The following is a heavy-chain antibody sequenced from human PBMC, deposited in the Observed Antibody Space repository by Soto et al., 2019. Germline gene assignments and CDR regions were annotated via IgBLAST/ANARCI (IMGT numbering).Heavy chain of an antibody. CDR2: ISYDGSNK. J-gene: IGHJ4*02. CDR3: AKGIVVVRGYYFNY. D-gene: IGHD3-22*01. Sequence: QVQLVESGGGVVQPGRSLRLSCAAPGFTFSSYGMHWVRQAPGKGLEWVAVISYDGSNKYYADSVKGRFTISRDNSKNTLYLRMNSLRADDTAVYYCAKGIVVVRGYYFNYWGQGTLVTVSS. V-gene: IGHV3-30*18. CDR1: GFTFSSYG.